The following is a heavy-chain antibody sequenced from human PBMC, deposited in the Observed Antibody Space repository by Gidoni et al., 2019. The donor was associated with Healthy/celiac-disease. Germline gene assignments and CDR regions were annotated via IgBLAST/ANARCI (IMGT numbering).Heavy chain of an antibody. D-gene: IGHD3-22*01. CDR1: GGTFSSYA. CDR2: IIPIFGTA. CDR3: ASEVVVRQFLDWYYYGMDV. J-gene: IGHJ6*02. Sequence: QVQLVQSGAEVKKPGSSVKVSCKASGGTFSSYAISWVRQAPGQGLEWMGGIIPIFGTANYAQKFQGRVTITADKSTSTAYMELSSLRSEDTAVYYCASEVVVRQFLDWYYYGMDVWGQGTTVTVSS. V-gene: IGHV1-69*06.